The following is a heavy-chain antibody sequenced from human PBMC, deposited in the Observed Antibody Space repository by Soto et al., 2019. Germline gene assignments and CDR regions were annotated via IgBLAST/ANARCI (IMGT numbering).Heavy chain of an antibody. CDR3: ARGYNGVGSGCFDY. CDR2: ISSSSSYT. V-gene: IGHV3-11*06. Sequence: PGGSLRLSCAASGFTFSDYYMSWIRQAPGKGLEWVSYISSSSSYTNYADSVKGRFTISRDNAKNSLYLQMNSLRAEDTAVYYCARGYNGVGSGCFDYWGQGTLVTVSS. CDR1: GFTFSDYY. D-gene: IGHD6-19*01. J-gene: IGHJ4*02.